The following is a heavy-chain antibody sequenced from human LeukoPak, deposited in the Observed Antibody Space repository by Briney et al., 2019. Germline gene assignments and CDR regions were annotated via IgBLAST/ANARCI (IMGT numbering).Heavy chain of an antibody. CDR1: GFTFSSYW. D-gene: IGHD4-17*01. CDR3: ASPLWYGDEVDY. J-gene: IGHJ4*02. CDR2: ISGDGSST. Sequence: GGSLRLSCAASGFTFSSYWMHWVRQAPGKGLVWVSRISGDGSSTSYADSVKGRFTISRDNAENTLYLQMNSLRAEDTAVYYCASPLWYGDEVDYWGQGTLVTVSS. V-gene: IGHV3-74*01.